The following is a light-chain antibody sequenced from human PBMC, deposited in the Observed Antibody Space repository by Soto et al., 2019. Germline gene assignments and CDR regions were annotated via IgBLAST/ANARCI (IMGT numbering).Light chain of an antibody. CDR3: CSYAGSYTYV. J-gene: IGLJ1*01. CDR2: DAS. V-gene: IGLV2-11*01. Sequence: QSALTQPRSVSGSPGQSVTISCTGTSSDVGGYNYVSWYQQHPGKAPKLMSYDASKRPSGVPDRSSGSKSGNTASLTISGLQAEDEADYYCCSYAGSYTYVVGTGTKLTVL. CDR1: SSDVGGYNY.